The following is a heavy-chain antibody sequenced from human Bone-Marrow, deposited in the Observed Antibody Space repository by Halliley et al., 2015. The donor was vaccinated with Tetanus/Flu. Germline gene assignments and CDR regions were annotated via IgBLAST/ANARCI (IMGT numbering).Heavy chain of an antibody. J-gene: IGHJ5*02. CDR3: ARAYGDSIYWFDP. V-gene: IGHV4-30-4*01. Sequence: TLSLTCAVVDESLSGYYWSWLRQPPGKGLEWIGYSYYSGSTYYSPSLKSRVTISVDTSNNQFSLRLRSVTAADTAVYYCARAYGDSIYWFDPWGQGTLVTVSS. CDR1: DESLSGYY. CDR2: SYYSGST. D-gene: IGHD4-17*01.